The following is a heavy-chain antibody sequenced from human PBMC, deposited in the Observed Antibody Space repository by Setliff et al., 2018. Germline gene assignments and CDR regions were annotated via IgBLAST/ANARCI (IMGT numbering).Heavy chain of an antibody. J-gene: IGHJ4*02. CDR2: INTGGGSA. D-gene: IGHD1-26*01. CDR3: ARDVTGSHSGRLDS. Sequence: GASVKVSCKTSGYSFTRYYMHWVRQAPGQGLEWMGIINTGGGSASYAQKFQGRVTMTSDTSTSTVYMELRVLRSEDTAVYYCARDVTGSHSGRLDSWGQGTLVTVSS. CDR1: GYSFTRYY. V-gene: IGHV1-46*01.